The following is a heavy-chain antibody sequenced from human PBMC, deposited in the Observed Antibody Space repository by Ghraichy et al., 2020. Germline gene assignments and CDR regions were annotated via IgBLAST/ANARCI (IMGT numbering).Heavy chain of an antibody. V-gene: IGHV3-7*03. Sequence: GGSLRLSFAVSGFPFSNFWMSWVRQAPGKGLEWVSRIQQDGSEKYYVDSVKGRFTISRDNAKNSLYVQMNSLRAEDTAVYYCARGEGFDGAFDYWGQGTLVTVSS. D-gene: IGHD4/OR15-4a*01. CDR1: GFPFSNFW. CDR3: ARGEGFDGAFDY. CDR2: IQQDGSEK. J-gene: IGHJ4*02.